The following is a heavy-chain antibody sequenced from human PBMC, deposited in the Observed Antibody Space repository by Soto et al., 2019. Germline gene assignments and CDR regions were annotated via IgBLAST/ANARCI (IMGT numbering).Heavy chain of an antibody. CDR2: ISGSGSPI. D-gene: IGHD4-17*01. J-gene: IGHJ3*02. Sequence: GGSLRLSCAAFGFSLNSYEMDWVRQAPGKGLEWVSHISGSGSPIYYADSVKGRFTISRDNAKNSVFLQMNSLRAEDTAVYYCARVFGDYLIGAFDIWGQGTMVGVSS. CDR1: GFSLNSYE. V-gene: IGHV3-48*03. CDR3: ARVFGDYLIGAFDI.